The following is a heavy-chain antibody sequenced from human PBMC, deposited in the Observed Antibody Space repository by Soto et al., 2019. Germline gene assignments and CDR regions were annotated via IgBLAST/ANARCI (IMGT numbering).Heavy chain of an antibody. CDR3: ARMGVVVRDAGQIYYYGMDV. Sequence: GAAVTVSCKASVGTFSSYAISWVRQAPGQGLEWMGGIMPIFGTANYAQKFQGRVTITADESTRTAYMELSSLRSEDTAVYYCARMGVVVRDAGQIYYYGMDVWGQGTTVTVSS. D-gene: IGHD2-2*01. V-gene: IGHV1-69*13. CDR1: VGTFSSYA. CDR2: IMPIFGTA. J-gene: IGHJ6*02.